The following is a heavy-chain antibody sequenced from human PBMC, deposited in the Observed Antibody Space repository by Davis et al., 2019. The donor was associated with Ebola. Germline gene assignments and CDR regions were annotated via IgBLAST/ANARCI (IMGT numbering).Heavy chain of an antibody. D-gene: IGHD4-11*01. Sequence: GGSLRLSCAASGFTFSSYAMSWVRQAPGKGLEWVSSIGGSGSSTYYADSVKGRFTISRDNSKNTLYLQMNSLRVEDTAMYYCAKGGYQLLHDYWGQGTLVTVSS. CDR1: GFTFSSYA. J-gene: IGHJ4*02. V-gene: IGHV3-23*01. CDR2: IGGSGSST. CDR3: AKGGYQLLHDY.